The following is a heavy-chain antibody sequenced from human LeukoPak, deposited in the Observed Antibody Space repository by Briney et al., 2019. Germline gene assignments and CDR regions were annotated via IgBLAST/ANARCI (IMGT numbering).Heavy chain of an antibody. V-gene: IGHV3-30*18. CDR1: GFTFSSYG. D-gene: IGHD4-17*01. Sequence: PGASLRLSCAASGFTFSSYGMHWVRQAPGKGLEWVAVISYDGSNKYYADSVKGRFTISRDNSKNTLYLQMNSLRAEDTAVYYCAKDRTNYGDYVAVFDYWGQGTLVTVSS. CDR3: AKDRTNYGDYVAVFDY. CDR2: ISYDGSNK. J-gene: IGHJ4*02.